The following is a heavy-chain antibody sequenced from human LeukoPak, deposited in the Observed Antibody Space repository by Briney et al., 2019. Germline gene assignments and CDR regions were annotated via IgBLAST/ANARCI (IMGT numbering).Heavy chain of an antibody. V-gene: IGHV1-69*13. CDR2: IIPIFGTA. Sequence: SVKASCKASGGTFSSYAISWVRQAPGQGLEWMGGIIPIFGTANYAQKFQGRVTITADESTSTAYMELSSLRSEDTAVYYCATGGFLPSYYYYYGMDVWGQGTTVTVSS. CDR3: ATGGFLPSYYYYYGMDV. J-gene: IGHJ6*02. D-gene: IGHD3-16*01. CDR1: GGTFSSYA.